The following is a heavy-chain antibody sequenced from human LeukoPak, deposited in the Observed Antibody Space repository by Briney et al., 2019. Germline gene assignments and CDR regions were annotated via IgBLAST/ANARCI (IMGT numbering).Heavy chain of an antibody. CDR3: ARSVADDRLFDY. J-gene: IGHJ4*02. CDR2: IYYSGST. V-gene: IGHV4-61*01. CDR1: GGSVSSGSYY. Sequence: PSETLSLTCTVSGGSVSSGSYYWSWIRQPPGKGLEWIGYIYYSGSTNYNPSLKSRVTISVDKSKNQFSLKLSSVTAADTAVYYCARSVADDRLFDYWGQGTLVTVSS. D-gene: IGHD6-19*01.